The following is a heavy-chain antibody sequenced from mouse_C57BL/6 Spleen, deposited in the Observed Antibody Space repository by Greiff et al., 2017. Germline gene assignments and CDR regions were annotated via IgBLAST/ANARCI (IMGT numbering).Heavy chain of an antibody. D-gene: IGHD1-1*01. J-gene: IGHJ1*03. CDR1: GFSFNTYA. V-gene: IGHV10-1*01. CDR2: IRSKSNNYAT. Sequence: DAGGGLVQPKGSLKLSCAASGFSFNTYAMNWVRQAPGKGLEWVARIRSKSNNYATYYADSVKDRFTISRDDSESMLYLQMNNLKTEDTAMYYCVRDYGSRYFDVWGTGTTVTVSS. CDR3: VRDYGSRYFDV.